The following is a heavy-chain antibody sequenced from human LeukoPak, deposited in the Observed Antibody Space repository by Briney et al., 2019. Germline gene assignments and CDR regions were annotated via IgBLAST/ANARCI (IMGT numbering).Heavy chain of an antibody. Sequence: ASVTVSCKASGYTFTGYYMHWVRQAPGQGLEWMGWINPDSGGTNHAQRFEGRVTMTRDTSINTAYMELSSLTSDDTAVYYCARELPNYYGSGSGAFDIWGQGTMVTVSS. CDR2: INPDSGGT. CDR3: ARELPNYYGSGSGAFDI. V-gene: IGHV1-2*02. CDR1: GYTFTGYY. D-gene: IGHD3-10*01. J-gene: IGHJ3*02.